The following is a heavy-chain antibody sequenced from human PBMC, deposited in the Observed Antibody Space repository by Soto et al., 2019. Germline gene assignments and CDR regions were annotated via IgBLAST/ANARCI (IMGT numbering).Heavy chain of an antibody. CDR2: IYSGGST. CDR3: ARDSSSSSGAFDI. Sequence: GGSLRLSCAASGFTVSSNYMSWVRQAPGKGLEWVSVIYSGGSTYYADSVKGRFTISRHNSKNTLYLQMNSLRAEDTAVYYCARDSSSSSGAFDIWGQGTMVTVSS. V-gene: IGHV3-53*04. D-gene: IGHD6-6*01. CDR1: GFTVSSNY. J-gene: IGHJ3*02.